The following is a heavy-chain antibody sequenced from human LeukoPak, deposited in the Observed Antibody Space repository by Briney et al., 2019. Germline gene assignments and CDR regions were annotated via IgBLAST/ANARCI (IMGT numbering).Heavy chain of an antibody. J-gene: IGHJ4*02. CDR3: ARGRYSGYDYRGLDY. V-gene: IGHV3-74*01. D-gene: IGHD5-12*01. Sequence: GGSLRLSCAASGFTFSSYWMHWVRQAPGKGLVWVSCISIDGSSTNYADSVKGRFTISRDNAKNTLYLQMNSLRAEDTGLYYCARGRYSGYDYRGLDYWGQGTLVTVSS. CDR2: ISIDGSST. CDR1: GFTFSSYW.